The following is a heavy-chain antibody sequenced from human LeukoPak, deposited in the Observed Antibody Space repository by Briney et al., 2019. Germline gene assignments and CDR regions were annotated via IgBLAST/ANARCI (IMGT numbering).Heavy chain of an antibody. D-gene: IGHD3-3*01. J-gene: IGHJ4*02. CDR3: ARDGARFLEWLLYHFDS. V-gene: IGHV3-66*01. CDR2: IYSGGST. CDR1: GFTVSSNY. Sequence: GGSLRLSCAASGFTVSSNYMSWVRQAPGKGLEWVSVIYSGGSTYYADSVKGRFTISRDNSKNTLYLQMNSLRAEDTAVYYCARDGARFLEWLLYHFDSWGQGTLVTVSS.